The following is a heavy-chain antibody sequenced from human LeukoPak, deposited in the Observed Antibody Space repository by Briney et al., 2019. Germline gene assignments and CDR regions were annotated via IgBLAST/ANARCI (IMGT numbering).Heavy chain of an antibody. D-gene: IGHD6-13*01. V-gene: IGHV3-9*01. CDR3: AKGVSSSWPAYLDY. CDR2: ISWNSGSI. J-gene: IGHJ4*02. Sequence: GQSLRLSCAASGFTFDDYAMHWVRHAPGKGLEWVSGISWNSGSIVYADSVKGRFTISRDNAKNSLYLQMNSLRAEDTALYYCAKGVSSSWPAYLDYWGQGTLVTVSS. CDR1: GFTFDDYA.